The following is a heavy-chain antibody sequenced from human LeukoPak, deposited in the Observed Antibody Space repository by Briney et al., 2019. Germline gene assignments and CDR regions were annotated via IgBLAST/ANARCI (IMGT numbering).Heavy chain of an antibody. J-gene: IGHJ6*02. V-gene: IGHV3-23*01. CDR1: GFTFTSYS. Sequence: GGSLRLSCAASGFTFTSYSMTWVRQAPGKGLEWVSAISASGGNTYSADSVEGRFTISRDNSKNTVYLQMNSLTAEDMAVYYCAKDREVRGYYGLDVWGQGTTVTVSS. D-gene: IGHD3-10*01. CDR3: AKDREVRGYYGLDV. CDR2: ISASGGNT.